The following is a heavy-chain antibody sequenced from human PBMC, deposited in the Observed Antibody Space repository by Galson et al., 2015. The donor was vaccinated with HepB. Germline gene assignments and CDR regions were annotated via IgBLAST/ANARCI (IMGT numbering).Heavy chain of an antibody. CDR1: GYSFTNYW. CDR2: IDPRDSYT. J-gene: IGHJ3*02. CDR3: ARASSSSEAFDM. D-gene: IGHD6-6*01. Sequence: QSGAEVKKPGESLRISCEGSGYSFTNYWINWVRQMPGKGLEWMGRIDPRDSYTTYSPPFQGHVTISVDKSINTAYLQWSSLKASDTAMYYCARASSSSEAFDMWGQGTMVTVSS. V-gene: IGHV5-10-1*01.